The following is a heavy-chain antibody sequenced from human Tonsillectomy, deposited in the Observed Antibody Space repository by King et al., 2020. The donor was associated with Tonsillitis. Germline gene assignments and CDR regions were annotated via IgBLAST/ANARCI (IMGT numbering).Heavy chain of an antibody. CDR1: GGSVSSSLFY. CDR2: VFFGGAT. Sequence: QLQESGPGLVKPSETLSLSCTVSGGSVSSSLFYWCWILQPPGKGRGWFGGVFFGGATYYNPSLSIPVTISVDTSKSQFSLKLRSVTAADSAVYYCATHNTTILYFDSWGRGTLVTVSS. V-gene: IGHV4-39*01. D-gene: IGHD1-14*01. CDR3: ATHNTTILYFDS. J-gene: IGHJ4*02.